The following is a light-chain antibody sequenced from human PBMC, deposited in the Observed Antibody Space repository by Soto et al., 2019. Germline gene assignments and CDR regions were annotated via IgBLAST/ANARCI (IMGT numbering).Light chain of an antibody. CDR3: QQSYTTPLT. Sequence: DREMSMSPSSLSASVEDRVTITCRTSQSINSYLNWYQQKPGKAPKLLMYAASSLQSGVPSRFSGSGSGTDFTLTISRLQPEDFATYYCQQSYTTPLTFGQGTKVDIK. CDR1: QSINSY. V-gene: IGKV1-39*01. CDR2: AAS. J-gene: IGKJ1*01.